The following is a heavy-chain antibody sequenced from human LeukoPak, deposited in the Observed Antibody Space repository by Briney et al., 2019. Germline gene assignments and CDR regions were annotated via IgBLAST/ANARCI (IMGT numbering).Heavy chain of an antibody. V-gene: IGHV4-38-2*02. CDR3: AREAVGSSWNDY. Sequence: SETLSLTCTVSGYSISSGYYWGWIRQPPGKGLEWIGRIYHSGSTYYNPSLKSRVTISVDTSKNQFSLKLSSVTAADTAVYYCAREAVGSSWNDYWGQGTLVTVSS. CDR2: IYHSGST. J-gene: IGHJ4*02. CDR1: GYSISSGYY. D-gene: IGHD6-13*01.